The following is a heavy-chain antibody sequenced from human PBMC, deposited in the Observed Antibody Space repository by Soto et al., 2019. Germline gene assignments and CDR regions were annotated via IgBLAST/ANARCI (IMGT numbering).Heavy chain of an antibody. CDR1: GGSISSGDYY. V-gene: IGHV4-30-4*01. D-gene: IGHD6-13*01. J-gene: IGHJ5*02. Sequence: SETLSLTCTVSGGSISSGDYYWSWIRQPPGKGLEWIGYIYYSGSTYYNPSLKSRVTISVDTSKNQFSLKLSSVTAADTAVYYCAREESRDSSSWGNWFDPWGQGTLVT. CDR2: IYYSGST. CDR3: AREESRDSSSWGNWFDP.